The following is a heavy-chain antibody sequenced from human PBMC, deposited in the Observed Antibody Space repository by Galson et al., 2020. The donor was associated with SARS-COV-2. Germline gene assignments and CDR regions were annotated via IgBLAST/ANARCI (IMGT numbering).Heavy chain of an antibody. CDR2: ISTDGSAT. Sequence: QLGESLKISCAASGFTFSSYWMSWVRQVPGKGLEWVAHISTDGSATYYMDSVKGRFPISRDHAKNSLYLQLISLRAEETAVYDCARSVARGGDYGGQGTLVIVSS. J-gene: IGHJ4*02. V-gene: IGHV3-7*01. CDR1: GFTFSSYW. CDR3: ARSVARGGDY. D-gene: IGHD3-16*01.